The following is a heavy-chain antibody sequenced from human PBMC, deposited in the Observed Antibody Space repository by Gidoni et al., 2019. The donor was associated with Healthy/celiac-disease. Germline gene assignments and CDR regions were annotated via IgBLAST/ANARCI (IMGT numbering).Heavy chain of an antibody. D-gene: IGHD4-17*01. J-gene: IGHJ4*02. CDR1: GFTFSSYG. V-gene: IGHV3-30*18. CDR3: AKEGDYGPYYFDY. Sequence: VQPGRSLRLSCAASGFTFSSYGMHWVRQAPGKGLEWVAVISYDGSNKYYADSVKGRFTISRDNSKNTLYLQMNSLRAEDTAVYYCAKEGDYGPYYFDYWGQGTLVTVSS. CDR2: ISYDGSNK.